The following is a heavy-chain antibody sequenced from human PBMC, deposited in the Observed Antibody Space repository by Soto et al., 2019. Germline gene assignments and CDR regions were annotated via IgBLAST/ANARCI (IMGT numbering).Heavy chain of an antibody. J-gene: IGHJ4*02. Sequence: GASVKVSCKASGYTFTSYGISWVRHAPGQGLKWMGWISAYNGNTNYAQKLQVRVTMTTDTSTSTAYMELRSLRSDDTAVYYCALAYDSSGYYMQGFGYWGEGTLVTVSS. D-gene: IGHD3-22*01. V-gene: IGHV1-18*01. CDR2: ISAYNGNT. CDR1: GYTFTSYG. CDR3: ALAYDSSGYYMQGFGY.